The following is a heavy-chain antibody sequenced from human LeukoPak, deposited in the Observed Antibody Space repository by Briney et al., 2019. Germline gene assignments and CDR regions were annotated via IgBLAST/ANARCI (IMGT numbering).Heavy chain of an antibody. V-gene: IGHV1-69*04. J-gene: IGHJ6*02. CDR1: GGTFSSYA. CDR2: IIPILGIA. D-gene: IGHD1-1*01. CDR3: ARVLERRKYYYYGMDV. Sequence: SVKVSCKASGGTFSSYAISWVRQAPGQGLEWIGRIIPILGIANYAQKFQGRVTITADKSTSTAYMELSSLRSEDTAVYYCARVLERRKYYYYGMDVWGQGTTVTVSS.